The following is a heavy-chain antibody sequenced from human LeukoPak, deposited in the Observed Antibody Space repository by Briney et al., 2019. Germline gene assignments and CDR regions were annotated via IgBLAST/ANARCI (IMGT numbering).Heavy chain of an antibody. D-gene: IGHD1-26*01. V-gene: IGHV4/OR15-8*02. CDR1: GGSIRSTNW. CDR2: ISLSGQT. CDR3: SRESGAFCPFGY. J-gene: IGHJ4*02. Sequence: PSETLSLTCGVSGGSIRSTNWWSWVRQPPGQGLEWIGEISLSGQTNFNPSLNGRVTMSLDESRNQLSLTLTSVTAADPAIYYCSRESGAFCPFGYWGQGTLLIVPP.